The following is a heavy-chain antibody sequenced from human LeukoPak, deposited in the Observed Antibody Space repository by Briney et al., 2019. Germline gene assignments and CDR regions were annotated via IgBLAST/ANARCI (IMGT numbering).Heavy chain of an antibody. CDR1: GFTFSSCG. Sequence: GGSLRLSCAASGFTFSSCGMHWVRQTPGKGLEWVAFIRSDGSTKYYADSVKGRFTISRDNSRNTLYLQMNSLRAEDTAVYFCAKDEWYSSGWYLDYWGQGTLVTVSS. V-gene: IGHV3-30*02. CDR2: IRSDGSTK. D-gene: IGHD6-19*01. J-gene: IGHJ4*02. CDR3: AKDEWYSSGWYLDY.